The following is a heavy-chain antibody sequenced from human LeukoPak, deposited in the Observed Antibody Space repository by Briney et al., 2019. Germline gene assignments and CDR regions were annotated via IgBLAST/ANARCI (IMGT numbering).Heavy chain of an antibody. V-gene: IGHV3-23*01. D-gene: IGHD3-10*01. Sequence: GGSLRLSCVASGFTFSSYAMNWVRQAPGKGLEWVSVISGSGGSTYYADSVKGRFTISRDNSKNTLYLQMNSLRAEDTAVYYCAAVWFGELFVPFDYWGQGTLVTVSS. CDR1: GFTFSSYA. CDR3: AAVWFGELFVPFDY. CDR2: ISGSGGST. J-gene: IGHJ4*02.